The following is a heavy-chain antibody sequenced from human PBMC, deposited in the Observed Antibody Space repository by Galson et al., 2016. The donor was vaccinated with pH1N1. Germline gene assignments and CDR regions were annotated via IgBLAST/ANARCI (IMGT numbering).Heavy chain of an antibody. CDR3: AGLAASSTLDYHYGIDA. CDR2: IIPIFGAA. Sequence: SVKVSCKASGDTLDRYAISWVRQAPGQGLEWMGGIIPIFGAATYSQKFQGRVTITVDKSTSTAYMELSSLRSEDTAVYYCAGLAASSTLDYHYGIDAWGQGTTVIVSS. J-gene: IGHJ6*02. D-gene: IGHD1-1*01. V-gene: IGHV1-69*06. CDR1: GDTLDRYA.